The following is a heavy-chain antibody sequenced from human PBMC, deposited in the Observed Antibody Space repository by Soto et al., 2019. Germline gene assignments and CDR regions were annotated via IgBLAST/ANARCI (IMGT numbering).Heavy chain of an antibody. CDR2: IYHSGST. Sequence: SETLSLTCAVSGGSISSGGYSWSWIRQPPGKGLEWIGYIYHSGSTYYNPSLKSRVTISVDRSKNQFSLKLSSVTAADTAVYYCARLDDSSPKEYYFDYWGQRTLVAFSS. CDR1: GGSISSGGYS. J-gene: IGHJ4*02. CDR3: ARLDDSSPKEYYFDY. D-gene: IGHD3-22*01. V-gene: IGHV4-30-2*01.